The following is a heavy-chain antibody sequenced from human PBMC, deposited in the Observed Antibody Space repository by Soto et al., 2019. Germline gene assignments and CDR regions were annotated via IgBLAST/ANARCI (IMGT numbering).Heavy chain of an antibody. CDR2: INPISGTP. J-gene: IGHJ5*02. V-gene: IGHV1-69*13. Sequence: GASVKVSCKASGDTYRKYGISWLRQAPGQGLQWMGAINPISGTPTYAQRFQGRVTVTADVSTGTAYLEVTSLRIDDTAVYYCARSFCSGGACHHGWFDPWRQGTPVTVSS. CDR3: ARSFCSGGACHHGWFDP. CDR1: GDTYRKYG. D-gene: IGHD2-15*01.